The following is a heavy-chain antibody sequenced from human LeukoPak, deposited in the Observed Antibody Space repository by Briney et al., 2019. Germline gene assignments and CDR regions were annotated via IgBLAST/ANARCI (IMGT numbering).Heavy chain of an antibody. CDR3: ARWYCTNGVCYHFDY. J-gene: IGHJ4*02. CDR2: IYHSGST. Sequence: SETLSLTCTVSGGSMSSGAYYWSWIRQPLGKGLEWLGYIYHSGSTYYNTSLKSRVTISVDRSKNQFSLKLSSVTAADTTVYYCARWYCTNGVCYHFDYWGQGTLVTVSS. CDR1: GGSMSSGAYY. D-gene: IGHD2-8*01. V-gene: IGHV4-30-2*01.